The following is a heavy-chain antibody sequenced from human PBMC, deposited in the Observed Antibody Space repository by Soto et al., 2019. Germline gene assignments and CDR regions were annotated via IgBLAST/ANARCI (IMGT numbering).Heavy chain of an antibody. CDR1: GYSFPSYW. CDR2: IYPGDSNT. V-gene: IGHV5-51*01. J-gene: IGHJ4*02. Sequence: LGESLKISCKGSGYSFPSYWIGWVRQMPGKGLEWMGIIYPGDSNTRYSPSFQGQVTISVDKSFSTAYLQWSSLKASDTAMYYCARRVATIEGGWFDYWGQGSLVTVSS. D-gene: IGHD5-12*01. CDR3: ARRVATIEGGWFDY.